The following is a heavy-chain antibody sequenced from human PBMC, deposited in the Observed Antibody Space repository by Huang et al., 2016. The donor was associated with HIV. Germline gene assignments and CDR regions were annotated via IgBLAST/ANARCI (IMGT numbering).Heavy chain of an antibody. V-gene: IGHV4-34*02. CDR1: SGSFSRYY. J-gene: IGHJ6*02. CDR2: ISQSGIT. CDR3: ARAPAGNDYSLYHYYGLDI. D-gene: IGHD2-21*01. Sequence: QGRLQQWGAGLLKPSETLSLTCAVYSGSFSRYYWTWVRQPPGKGLEWIGEISQSGITNDNASLESRVTMAGDTSKNQFSLKMTSMTAADTAVYYCARAPAGNDYSLYHYYGLDIWGQGTPVTVSS.